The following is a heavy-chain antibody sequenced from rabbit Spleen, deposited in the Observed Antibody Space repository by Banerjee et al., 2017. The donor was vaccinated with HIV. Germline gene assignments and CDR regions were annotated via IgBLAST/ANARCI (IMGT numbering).Heavy chain of an antibody. CDR3: ARNFDL. V-gene: IGHV1S45*01. J-gene: IGHJ4*01. CDR1: GFSFSSVHW. Sequence: EESGGGLVQPEGSLTLTCTASGFSFSSVHWIYWVRQAPGKGLEWIGTIYAGSTGTIDYASWAKGRFTISKTSSTTVTLQMTSLTAADTATYFCARNFDLWGPGTLVTVS. CDR2: IYAGSTGTI.